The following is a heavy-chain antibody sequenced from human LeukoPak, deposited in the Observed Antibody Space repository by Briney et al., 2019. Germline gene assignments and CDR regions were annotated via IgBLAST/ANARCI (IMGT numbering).Heavy chain of an antibody. J-gene: IGHJ4*02. CDR3: ARMGFGPLDY. Sequence: SETLSLTCAVYGGSFSGYYWSWIRQPPGKGLEWIGEINHSGSTNYNPSLKSRVTISVDTSKNQFSLKLSSVTAADTAVYYCARMGFGPLDYWGQGTLVTASS. CDR1: GGSFSGYY. D-gene: IGHD3-10*01. CDR2: INHSGST. V-gene: IGHV4-34*01.